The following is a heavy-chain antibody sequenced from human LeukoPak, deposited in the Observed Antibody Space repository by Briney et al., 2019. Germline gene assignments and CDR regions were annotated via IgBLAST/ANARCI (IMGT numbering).Heavy chain of an antibody. J-gene: IGHJ5*02. V-gene: IGHV4-34*01. CDR2: INHSGST. CDR3: ARLGSSWPRYNWFDP. CDR1: GGSISSYY. Sequence: SETLSLTCTVSGGSISSYYWSWIRQPPGKGLEWIGEINHSGSTYYNPSLKSRVTISVDTSKNQFSLKLSSVTAADTAVYYCARLGSSWPRYNWFDPWGQGTLVTVSS. D-gene: IGHD6-13*01.